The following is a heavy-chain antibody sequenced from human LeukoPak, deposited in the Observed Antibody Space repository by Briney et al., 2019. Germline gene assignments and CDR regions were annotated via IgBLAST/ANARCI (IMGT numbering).Heavy chain of an antibody. CDR1: GLTFSSSW. Sequence: GGSLRLSCAASGLTFSSSWMHWVRQAPGKGLVWVSRINSDGSSTSYADSVKGRFTITRHNAKNTLYLQMNSLRAEDTAVYYCARMGDMALDYWGQGTLVTVSS. CDR2: INSDGSST. CDR3: ARMGDMALDY. V-gene: IGHV3-74*01. J-gene: IGHJ4*02. D-gene: IGHD5-24*01.